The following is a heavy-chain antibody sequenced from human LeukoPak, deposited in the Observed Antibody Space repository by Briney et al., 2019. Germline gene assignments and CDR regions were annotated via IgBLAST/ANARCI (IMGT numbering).Heavy chain of an antibody. CDR2: ISGSGSFT. V-gene: IGHV3-21*01. D-gene: IGHD1-7*01. CDR1: GFTFDSYP. CDR3: ARGNSNGFDI. J-gene: IGHJ3*02. Sequence: GGSLRLSCTASGFTFDSYPMTWVRQAPGKGLEWVSLISGSGSFTLYSDSVKGRFVISRDNSKNTLYLQVNSVRAEDTAVYYCARGNSNGFDIWGQGTMVTVSS.